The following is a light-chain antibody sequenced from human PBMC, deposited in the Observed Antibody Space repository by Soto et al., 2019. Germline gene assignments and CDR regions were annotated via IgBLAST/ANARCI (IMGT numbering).Light chain of an antibody. Sequence: EIVMTQSPATLSVSPGERSTLSCSASQSVSSNLAWYQQKPGQAPMLLIYGASTRATGIPARFSGSGSGTEFTLTISSLQPDDFATYYYQQYNSYSKTFGQGTKVDIK. CDR3: QQYNSYSKT. CDR2: GAS. CDR1: QSVSSN. V-gene: IGKV3-15*01. J-gene: IGKJ1*01.